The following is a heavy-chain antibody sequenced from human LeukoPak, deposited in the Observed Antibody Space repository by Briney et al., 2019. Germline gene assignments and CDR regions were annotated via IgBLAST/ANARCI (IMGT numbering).Heavy chain of an antibody. CDR2: ISAYNGHT. J-gene: IGHJ4*02. CDR1: GYTFTNYG. Sequence: ASVKVSCKASGYTFTNYGISWVRQAPGQGLEWMGWISAYNGHTKYAQKVQGRVTMTRDTSTSTAYMELRSLRSDDTAVYYCARDRNRKCSGGSCYSDYWGQGTLVTVSS. D-gene: IGHD2-15*01. CDR3: ARDRNRKCSGGSCYSDY. V-gene: IGHV1-18*01.